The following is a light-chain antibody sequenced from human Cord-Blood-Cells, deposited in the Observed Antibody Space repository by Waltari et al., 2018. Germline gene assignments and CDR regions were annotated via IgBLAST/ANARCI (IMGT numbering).Light chain of an antibody. V-gene: IGLV2-8*01. CDR3: SSYAGSNNLV. CDR2: EVS. Sequence: QSALTQPPPASGSPGQSVTISCPGTSRDVGGYNYVPWYQQHPGKAPKRIIYEVSKRPSGVPDRFSGSKSGNTASLTVSGLQAEDEADYYCSSYAGSNNLVFGGGTKLTVL. CDR1: SRDVGGYNY. J-gene: IGLJ2*01.